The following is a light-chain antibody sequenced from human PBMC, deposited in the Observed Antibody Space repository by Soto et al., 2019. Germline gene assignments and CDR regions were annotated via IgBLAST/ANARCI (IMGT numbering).Light chain of an antibody. V-gene: IGKV3-20*01. CDR2: GAS. Sequence: EIVLTQSPGTLSLSPGERATLSCRASQSVSSSFLAWYQQKPGQAPRLLIYGASGRATGIPDRFSGSGSGTYFTLTISSLELEDSAVYYCQQYASAPRTFGQGTKVKVK. J-gene: IGKJ1*01. CDR3: QQYASAPRT. CDR1: QSVSSSF.